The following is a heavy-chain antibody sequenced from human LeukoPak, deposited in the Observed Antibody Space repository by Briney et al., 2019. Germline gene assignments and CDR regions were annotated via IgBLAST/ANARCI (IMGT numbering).Heavy chain of an antibody. CDR1: GFRFDDYA. CDR2: ISGSGGST. Sequence: GGSLRLSCAASGFRFDDYAMHWVRQAPGKGLEWVSAISGSGGSTYYADSVKGRFTISRDNSKNTLYLQMNSLRAEDTAVYYCASLSGVDYWGQGTLVTVSS. V-gene: IGHV3-23*01. CDR3: ASLSGVDY. J-gene: IGHJ4*02. D-gene: IGHD1-26*01.